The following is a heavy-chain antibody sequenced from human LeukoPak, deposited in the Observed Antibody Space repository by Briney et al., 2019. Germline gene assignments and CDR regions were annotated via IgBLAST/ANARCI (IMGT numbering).Heavy chain of an antibody. CDR2: IYSSGST. J-gene: IGHJ5*02. CDR3: AREPSTVSWVDP. V-gene: IGHV4-4*07. CDR1: GGSINGYY. D-gene: IGHD2-8*02. Sequence: SETLSLTCTVSGGSINGYYWSWIRQPAGKGLEWIGRIYSSGSTNYNPSLKSRVTMSVDTSKNQFSLNLSSVTAADTAVYYCAREPSTVSWVDPWGQGTLVTVSS.